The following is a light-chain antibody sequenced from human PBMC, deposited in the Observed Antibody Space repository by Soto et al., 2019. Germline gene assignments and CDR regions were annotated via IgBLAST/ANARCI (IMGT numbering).Light chain of an antibody. CDR2: EVS. V-gene: IGLV2-8*01. CDR1: SSDVGGYNY. CDR3: SSHAGSINVV. J-gene: IGLJ2*01. Sequence: QSALTQPPSASGSPGQSVAISCTGTSSDVGGYNYVSWYQQHPGKAPKLMIYEVSKRPSGVPDRFPGSKSGNTASLTVSGLQAEDEADYYCSSHAGSINVVFGGGTKLTVL.